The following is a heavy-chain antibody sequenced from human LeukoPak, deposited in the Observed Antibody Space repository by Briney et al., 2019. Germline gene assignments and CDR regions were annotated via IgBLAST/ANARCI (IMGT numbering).Heavy chain of an antibody. D-gene: IGHD5-12*01. Sequence: GGSLRLSCAASGFTFSIYDMTWVRQTPGKGLEWVSSITSNGANMYYADSVKGRFTISRDNAKNSLYLQMNSLRAEDTAVYYCARVQATSYDFDYWGQGTLVTVSS. V-gene: IGHV3-21*01. J-gene: IGHJ4*02. CDR3: ARVQATSYDFDY. CDR2: ITSNGANM. CDR1: GFTFSIYD.